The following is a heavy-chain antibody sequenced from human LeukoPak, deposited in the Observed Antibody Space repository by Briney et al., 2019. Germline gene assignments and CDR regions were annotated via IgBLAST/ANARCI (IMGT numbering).Heavy chain of an antibody. CDR1: GGSISSSSYY. D-gene: IGHD6-19*01. CDR3: ARHRGWYVSG. CDR2: IYYSGST. V-gene: IGHV4-39*01. Sequence: PSETLSLTCTVSGGSISSSSYYWGWIRQPPGKGLEWIGSIYYSGSTYYNPSLKSRVTISVDTSKNQFSLELSSVTAADTAVYYCARHRGWYVSGWGQGTLVTVSS. J-gene: IGHJ4*02.